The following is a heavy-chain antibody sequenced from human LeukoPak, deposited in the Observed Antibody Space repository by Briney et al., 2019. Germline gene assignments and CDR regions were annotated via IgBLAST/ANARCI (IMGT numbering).Heavy chain of an antibody. V-gene: IGHV3-20*04. CDR1: GFTFDDYG. Sequence: GGSLRLSCAASGFTFDDYGMSWVRQAPGKGLEWVSGINWNGGSTGYADSVKGRFTISRDNAKNSLYLQMNSLRAEDTAVYYCARGGRYGDYARSEYFQHWGQGTLVTVSS. CDR3: ARGGRYGDYARSEYFQH. CDR2: INWNGGST. D-gene: IGHD4-17*01. J-gene: IGHJ1*01.